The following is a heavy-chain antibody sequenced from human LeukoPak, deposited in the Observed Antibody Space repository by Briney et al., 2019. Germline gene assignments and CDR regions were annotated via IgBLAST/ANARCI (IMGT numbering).Heavy chain of an antibody. Sequence: PSETLSLTCTVSGGSISSGGYYYSWIRQPAGKGLEWIGRIYTSGSTNYNPSLKSRVTISLDTSKNQFSLKLSSVTAADTAVYYCARVLRGYFDYWGQGTLVTVSS. J-gene: IGHJ4*02. V-gene: IGHV4-61*02. CDR3: ARVLRGYFDY. D-gene: IGHD3-10*01. CDR2: IYTSGST. CDR1: GGSISSGGYY.